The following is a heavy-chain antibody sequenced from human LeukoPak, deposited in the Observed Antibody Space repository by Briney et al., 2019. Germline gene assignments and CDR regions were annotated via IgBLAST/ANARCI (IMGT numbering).Heavy chain of an antibody. D-gene: IGHD6-19*01. Sequence: GASVKVSCKASGYTFTGYYMHWVRQAPGQGLEWMGWINPNSGGTNYAQKLQGRVTMTRDTSISTAYMELSRLRSEDTAVYYCARERRYSGWTEGGAFDIWGQGTMVTVSS. CDR1: GYTFTGYY. CDR2: INPNSGGT. J-gene: IGHJ3*02. CDR3: ARERRYSGWTEGGAFDI. V-gene: IGHV1-2*02.